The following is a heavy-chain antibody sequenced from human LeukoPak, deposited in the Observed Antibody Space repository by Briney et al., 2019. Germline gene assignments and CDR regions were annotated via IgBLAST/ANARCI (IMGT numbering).Heavy chain of an antibody. CDR1: GYTFTSYG. Sequence: ASVKVSCKASGYTFTSYGISWVRQAPGQGLEWMGWISAYNGNTNYAQKLQGRVTMTTDTSTSTAYMELRSLRSDDTAVYYCARAYEAAAVSGFDYWGQGTLVTVSS. D-gene: IGHD6-13*01. V-gene: IGHV1-18*01. CDR3: ARAYEAAAVSGFDY. CDR2: ISAYNGNT. J-gene: IGHJ4*02.